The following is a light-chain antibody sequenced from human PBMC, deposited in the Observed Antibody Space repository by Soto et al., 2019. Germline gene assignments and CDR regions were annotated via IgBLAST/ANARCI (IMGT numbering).Light chain of an antibody. V-gene: IGKV1-27*01. CDR1: QDISNY. CDR2: GAS. Sequence: DIQMTQSPSSLSASVGDRVTITCRASQDISNYLAWYQQKPGKVPKLLIYGASTLQSGAPSRFSGSGSGTDFTLTISSRQTEDVATYYCQNDNRAPCTFGQGTKVESK. J-gene: IGKJ1*01. CDR3: QNDNRAPCT.